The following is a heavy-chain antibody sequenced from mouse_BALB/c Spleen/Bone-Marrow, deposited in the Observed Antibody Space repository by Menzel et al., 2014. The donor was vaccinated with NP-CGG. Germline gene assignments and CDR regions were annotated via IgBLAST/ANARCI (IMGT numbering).Heavy chain of an antibody. CDR3: APIYDGYYVAWFAY. J-gene: IGHJ3*01. V-gene: IGHV14-1*02. CDR1: GFNIKDYY. D-gene: IGHD2-3*01. CDR2: IDPENGNT. Sequence: VQLQQPGAELVRPGALVKLSCKASGFNIKDYYMHWVKQRPEQGLEWIGWIDPENGNTIYDPKFQGKASITADTSSNTDYLQLSSLTSEDTAVYYWAPIYDGYYVAWFAYWGQGTLVTVSA.